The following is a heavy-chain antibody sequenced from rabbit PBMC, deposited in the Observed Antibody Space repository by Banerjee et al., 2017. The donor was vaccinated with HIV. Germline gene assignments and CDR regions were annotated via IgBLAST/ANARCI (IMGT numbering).Heavy chain of an antibody. CDR2: IYGGSGGST. Sequence: QSLEESGGGLVQPEGSLTLTCTASGFSFSDSYYMCWVRQAPGKGLECIACIYGGSGGSTWYANWPKGRFTISKTSSTTVTLQMTSLTAADTATYFCARNYVTAFDPWGRAPWSPS. CDR3: ARNYVTAFDP. D-gene: IGHD1-1*01. V-gene: IGHV1S40*01. J-gene: IGHJ2*01. CDR1: GFSFSDSYY.